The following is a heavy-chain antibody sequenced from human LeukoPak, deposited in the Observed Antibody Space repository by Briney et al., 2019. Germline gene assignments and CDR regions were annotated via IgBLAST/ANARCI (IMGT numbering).Heavy chain of an antibody. Sequence: ASVKVSCKTSGYTFTAYYMHWVRQAPGQGLEWMGWINPNTGDTRSAERFQGRVTMTRDSSITTIYLELTRLTSDDTAVYYCARDMWQQFDWFDPWGQGTLVTVSS. CDR1: GYTFTAYY. V-gene: IGHV1-2*02. D-gene: IGHD6-13*01. J-gene: IGHJ5*02. CDR3: ARDMWQQFDWFDP. CDR2: INPNTGDT.